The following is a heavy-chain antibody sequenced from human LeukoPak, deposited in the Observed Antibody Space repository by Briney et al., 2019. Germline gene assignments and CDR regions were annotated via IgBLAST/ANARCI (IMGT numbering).Heavy chain of an antibody. CDR2: IYTSGST. J-gene: IGHJ5*02. CDR1: GGSISSGNYY. V-gene: IGHV4-61*02. D-gene: IGHD3-10*01. CDR3: AREGLNMVRGVIPKEAWGWFDP. Sequence: PSETLSLTCTVSGGSISSGNYYWSWIRKPAGKGLEWIGRIYTSGSTNYNPSLKSRVTISVDTSKNQFSLKLRSVTAADTAVYYCAREGLNMVRGVIPKEAWGWFDPWGQGTLVTVSS.